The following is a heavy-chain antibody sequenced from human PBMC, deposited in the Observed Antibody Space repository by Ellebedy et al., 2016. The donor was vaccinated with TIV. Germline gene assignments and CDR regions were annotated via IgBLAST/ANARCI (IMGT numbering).Heavy chain of an antibody. J-gene: IGHJ4*02. CDR2: IGSSGSTI. CDR1: GFTFSDYY. D-gene: IGHD6-19*01. V-gene: IGHV3-11*01. Sequence: PGGSLRLSCTASGFTFSDYYMSWIRQALGKGLEWVSYIGSSGSTIYYADSVKGRFTISRDNSKNTLHLQMNSLRADDSATYYCAKQSVVGPSSCFDYWGQGTRVTVSS. CDR3: AKQSVVGPSSCFDY.